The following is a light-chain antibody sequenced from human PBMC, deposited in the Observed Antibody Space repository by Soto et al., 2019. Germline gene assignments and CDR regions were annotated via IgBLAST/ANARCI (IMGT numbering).Light chain of an antibody. CDR3: KHRSHWPPEAT. CDR2: DAS. J-gene: IGKJ4*01. Sequence: EVVLTQSPATLSLSPGERATLSCRASQSVSTYLAWYQHKPGQAPRLLIYDASIRATGTPARFSGGGSGTDFTLTISSLAPEDLAVYYCKHRSHWPPEATFGGGTKVEIK. CDR1: QSVSTY. V-gene: IGKV3-11*01.